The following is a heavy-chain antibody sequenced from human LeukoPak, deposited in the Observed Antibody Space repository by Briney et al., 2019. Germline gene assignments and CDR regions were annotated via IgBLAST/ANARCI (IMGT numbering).Heavy chain of an antibody. V-gene: IGHV1-18*01. CDR3: ARDVIRTGTFDY. J-gene: IGHJ4*02. CDR1: GYTFTSYG. Sequence: ASVKVSCKASGYTFTSYGISWVRQAPGQGLEWMGWISAYNGNTNYAQRLQGRVTMTTDTSTSTAYMELRSLRSDDTAVYYCARDVIRTGTFDYWGQGTLVTVSS. CDR2: ISAYNGNT. D-gene: IGHD1-1*01.